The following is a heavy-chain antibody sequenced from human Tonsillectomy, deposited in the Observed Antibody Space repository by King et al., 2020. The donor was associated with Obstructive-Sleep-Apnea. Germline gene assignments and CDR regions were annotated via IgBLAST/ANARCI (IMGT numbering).Heavy chain of an antibody. D-gene: IGHD3-9*01. Sequence: QLVQSGAEVKKPGASVKVSCKASGYTFSSYEINWVRQATGQGLEWMGWMNPNSDNTGYAQKFQGRVTMTRNTSTSTAYMELSSLRSEDTAVYYCARGVFPLPRSYYDILTENPYYFDYWGQGTLVTVSS. V-gene: IGHV1-8*01. CDR3: ARGVFPLPRSYYDILTENPYYFDY. CDR2: MNPNSDNT. J-gene: IGHJ4*02. CDR1: GYTFSSYE.